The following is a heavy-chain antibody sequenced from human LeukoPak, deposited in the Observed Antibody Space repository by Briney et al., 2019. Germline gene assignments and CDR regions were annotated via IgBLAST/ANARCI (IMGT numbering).Heavy chain of an antibody. J-gene: IGHJ4*02. Sequence: ASVKVSCKASGYTFTGYYMHWVRQAPGQGLEWMGWINPNSGGTNYAQKFQGRVTMTRDTSIRTAYMELSRLRSDDTAVYYCALASSSREPPIDYWGQGTLVTVSS. CDR2: INPNSGGT. D-gene: IGHD6-6*01. CDR3: ALASSSREPPIDY. CDR1: GYTFTGYY. V-gene: IGHV1-2*02.